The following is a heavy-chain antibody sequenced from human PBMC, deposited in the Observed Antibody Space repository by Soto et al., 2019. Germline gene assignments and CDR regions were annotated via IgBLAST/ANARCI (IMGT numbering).Heavy chain of an antibody. J-gene: IGHJ6*02. CDR2: IYYSGST. V-gene: IGHV4-59*01. D-gene: IGHD6-13*01. CDR1: CGSIISYY. Sequence: PSETLSLTCTFSCGSIISYYWSWIRQPPGKGLEWIGYIYYSGSTNYNPSLKSRVTISVDTSKNQFSLKLSSVTAADTAVYYCARGYSSSWLPYYYYGMDVWGQGTTVTVSS. CDR3: ARGYSSSWLPYYYYGMDV.